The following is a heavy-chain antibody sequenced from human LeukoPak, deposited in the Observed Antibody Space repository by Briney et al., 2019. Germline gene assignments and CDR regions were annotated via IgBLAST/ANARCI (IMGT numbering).Heavy chain of an antibody. V-gene: IGHV4-34*01. CDR2: INHSGST. Sequence: PSETLSLTCAVYGGSFSGYYWSWIRQPPGKGLEWIGEINHSGSTNYNSSLKSRVTISVDTSKNQFSLKLSSVTAADTAVYYCARAPPLAYCGGDCYFGAWGQGTLVTVSS. CDR3: ARAPPLAYCGGDCYFGA. CDR1: GGSFSGYY. J-gene: IGHJ5*02. D-gene: IGHD2-21*02.